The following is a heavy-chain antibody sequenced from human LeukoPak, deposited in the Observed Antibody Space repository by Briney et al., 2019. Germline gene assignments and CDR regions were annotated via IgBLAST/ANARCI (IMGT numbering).Heavy chain of an antibody. CDR3: ARAYCGGDCYSPSKYYYYYYMDI. D-gene: IGHD2-21*02. CDR2: ISTSSSYI. V-gene: IGHV3-21*01. CDR1: GFTFSSNT. J-gene: IGHJ6*03. Sequence: PGGSLRLYCAASGFTFSSNTITWGRQAPGKGLEWVSSISTSSSYIYYADSVKGRFTISRDNAKNSLYMQMNSLRAEDTAVYYCARAYCGGDCYSPSKYYYYYYMDIWGKGTTVTVSS.